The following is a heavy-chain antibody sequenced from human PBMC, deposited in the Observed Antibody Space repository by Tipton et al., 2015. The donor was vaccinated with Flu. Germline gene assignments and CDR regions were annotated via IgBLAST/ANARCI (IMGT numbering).Heavy chain of an antibody. CDR3: AKVMFGWVES. CDR1: GGPISSSSHY. Sequence: LRLSRTVSGGPISSSSHYWGWIRQSPGRGLEWVGSIYYTGYPYHNPSLRSRLAMSVDTSKNQFSLRLTSMTAADTAIYYCAKVMFGWVESWAQGIPVTVSS. CDR2: IYYTGYP. J-gene: IGHJ5*01. V-gene: IGHV4-39*07. D-gene: IGHD3-10*02.